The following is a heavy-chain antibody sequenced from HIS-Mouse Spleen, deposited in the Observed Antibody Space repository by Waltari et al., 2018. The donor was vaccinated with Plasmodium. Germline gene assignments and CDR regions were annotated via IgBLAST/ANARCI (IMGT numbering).Heavy chain of an antibody. Sequence: QVQLQESGPGLVKPSETLSLTRTVSGGSISRYYWNWFRQPPGKGLEWIGYIYYSGSTNYNPSLKSRVTISVDTSKNQFSLKLSSVTAADTAVYYCAREVNSGTFDYWGQGTLVTVSS. CDR1: GGSISRYY. V-gene: IGHV4-59*01. D-gene: IGHD1-26*01. J-gene: IGHJ4*02. CDR3: AREVNSGTFDY. CDR2: IYYSGST.